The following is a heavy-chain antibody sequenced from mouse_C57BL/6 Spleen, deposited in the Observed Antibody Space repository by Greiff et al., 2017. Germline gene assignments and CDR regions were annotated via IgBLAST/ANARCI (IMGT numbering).Heavy chain of an antibody. CDR3: TAGYGGGAMDY. D-gene: IGHD3-1*01. Sequence: VQLQQSGAELVRPGASVKLSCTASGFNIKDDYMHWVKQRPEQGLEWIGWIDPENGATESASKFQGKATITADTSSNTAYLQLSSLTSEDTAVYYCTAGYGGGAMDYWGQGTSVTVSS. V-gene: IGHV14-4*01. CDR1: GFNIKDDY. CDR2: IDPENGAT. J-gene: IGHJ4*01.